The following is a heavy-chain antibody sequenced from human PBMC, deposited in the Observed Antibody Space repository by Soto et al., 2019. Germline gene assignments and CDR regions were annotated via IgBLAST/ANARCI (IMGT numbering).Heavy chain of an antibody. D-gene: IGHD4-4*01. Sequence: PGGSLRLSCAASGFTFSSYSMNWVRQAPGKGLEWVSYISSSSSTIYYADSVKGRFTISRDNAKSSLYLQMNSLRDEDTAVYYCERPPDDSNIRYYYGMDVWAQGTTVTVSS. CDR2: ISSSSSTI. J-gene: IGHJ6*01. CDR1: GFTFSSYS. V-gene: IGHV3-48*02. CDR3: ERPPDDSNIRYYYGMDV.